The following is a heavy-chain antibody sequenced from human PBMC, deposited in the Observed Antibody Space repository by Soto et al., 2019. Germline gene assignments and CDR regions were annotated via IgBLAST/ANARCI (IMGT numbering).Heavy chain of an antibody. CDR2: IYYSGST. CDR3: GRAASITMIVVVNNYSFDY. J-gene: IGHJ4*02. CDR1: GGSISSGDYY. V-gene: IGHV4-30-4*01. Sequence: SETLSLTCTVSGGSISSGDYYWSWIRQPPGKGLEWIGYIYYSGSTYYNPSLKSRVTISVDTSKNQFSLKLSSVTAADTAVYYCGRAASITMIVVVNNYSFDYWGQGTLVTVSS. D-gene: IGHD3-22*01.